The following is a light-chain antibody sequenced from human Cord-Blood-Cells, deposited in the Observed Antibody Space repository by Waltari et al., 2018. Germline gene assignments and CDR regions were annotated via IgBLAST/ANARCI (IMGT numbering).Light chain of an antibody. CDR2: GAS. CDR1: QSVSSN. J-gene: IGKJ2*01. CDR3: QQYNNWSYT. Sequence: EIVMTQSPATPSVSPGERATLSCRASQSVSSNLAWYQQKPGQAPRLRIYGASTRATGIPARFSGSGSGTEFTLTISSLQSEDFAVYYCQQYNNWSYTFGQGTKLEIK. V-gene: IGKV3-15*01.